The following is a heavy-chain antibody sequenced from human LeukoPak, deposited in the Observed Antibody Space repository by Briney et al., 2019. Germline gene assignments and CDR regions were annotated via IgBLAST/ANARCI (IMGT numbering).Heavy chain of an antibody. CDR1: GVSISSGVYY. D-gene: IGHD4-11*01. CDR2: ISKSGST. CDR3: AREGLQEHAFDI. J-gene: IGHJ3*02. V-gene: IGHV4-31*03. Sequence: SETLSLTCTVSGVSISSGVYYWTWIRQHPGKGLEWIGYISKSGSTLYNPSPKSRVTTSVYTSKNQFSLKLSSVTAADTAVYYCAREGLQEHAFDIWGQGTMVTVSS.